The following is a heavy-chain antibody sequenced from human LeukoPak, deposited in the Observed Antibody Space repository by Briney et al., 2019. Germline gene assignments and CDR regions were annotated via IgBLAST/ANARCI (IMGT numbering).Heavy chain of an antibody. CDR2: IYYSGST. J-gene: IGHJ4*02. CDR3: ARHLNYCSGGSCYHYYFDY. V-gene: IGHV4-39*01. Sequence: PSETLSLTCTVSGGSISSSSYYWGWIRQPPGKGLEWIGSIYYSGSTYYNPSLKSRVTISVDTSKNQFSLKLSSVTAADTAVYYCARHLNYCSGGSCYHYYFDYWGQGTLVTVSS. CDR1: GGSISSSSYY. D-gene: IGHD2-15*01.